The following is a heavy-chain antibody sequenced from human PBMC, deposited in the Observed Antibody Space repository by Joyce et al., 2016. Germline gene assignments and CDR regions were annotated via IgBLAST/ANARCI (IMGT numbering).Heavy chain of an antibody. CDR3: ARSSYTNGIFDY. D-gene: IGHD2-8*01. CDR2: LSSSSSYI. CDR1: GFTFSSYS. V-gene: IGHV3-21*01. J-gene: IGHJ4*02. Sequence: EVQLVESGGGRVKPGGSLRLSCAASGFTFSSYSMSWVRQAPGKGLDWVSSLSSSSSYIKYTDSVKGRFTISRDNAKNSLYLQMNSLGVEDTAVYYCARSSYTNGIFDYWGQGTLVTVSS.